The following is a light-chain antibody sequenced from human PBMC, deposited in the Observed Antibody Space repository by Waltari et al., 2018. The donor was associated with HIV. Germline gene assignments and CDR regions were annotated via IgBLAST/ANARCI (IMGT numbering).Light chain of an antibody. Sequence: DIVMTQSPLSLPVTPGESASISCRSSPSLLHRQGKNSVDGYLQNQGKSPQLLITLGCKRAAGVPARFSGSGSGTAFTVKISRAEAEDVGAYYCMQATQTPPSYTSGQGTKVEIK. CDR2: LGC. J-gene: IGKJ2*01. V-gene: IGKV2-28*01. CDR3: MQATQTPPSYT. CDR1: PSLLHRQGKNS.